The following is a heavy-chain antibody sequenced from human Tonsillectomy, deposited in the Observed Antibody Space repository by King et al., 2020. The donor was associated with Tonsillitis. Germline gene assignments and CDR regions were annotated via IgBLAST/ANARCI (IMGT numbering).Heavy chain of an antibody. Sequence: VQLVESGGGLVQPGGSLRLSCAASGFTFGSYWMSWVRQAPGKGLEWVANIKQDGSEKYYVDSVKGRFTISRDNAKNSLCLQMNSLRAEDTAVYYCARGGYSGYDWGNDGFDIWGQGTMVTVSS. CDR3: ARGGYSGYDWGNDGFDI. D-gene: IGHD5-12*01. CDR1: GFTFGSYW. J-gene: IGHJ3*02. CDR2: IKQDGSEK. V-gene: IGHV3-7*01.